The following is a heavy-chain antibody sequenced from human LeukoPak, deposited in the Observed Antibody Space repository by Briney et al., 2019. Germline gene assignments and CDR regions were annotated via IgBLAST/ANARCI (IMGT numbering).Heavy chain of an antibody. Sequence: GGSLSLACGASVLTFSTYAMMWVRQAPGKGLEWVSAISGSSGHTYYADSVKGRFTISRDNSKNTLYLQMNSLRAEDTAVYYCAKVVFSAMEWLLFPDHSGQGTLVTVSS. CDR2: ISGSSGHT. V-gene: IGHV3-23*01. CDR3: AKVVFSAMEWLLFPDH. D-gene: IGHD3-3*01. CDR1: VLTFSTYA. J-gene: IGHJ4*02.